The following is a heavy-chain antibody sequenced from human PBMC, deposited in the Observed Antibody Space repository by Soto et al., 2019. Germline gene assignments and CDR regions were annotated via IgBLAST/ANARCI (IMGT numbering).Heavy chain of an antibody. Sequence: EVQLVESGGGLVQPGGSLRLSCAASGFTFSSYAIHRVRQAPGKGLEYVSAISSNGGTTYYANSVKGRFTISRDNSKNTLYLQMGSLRAEDMAVYYCARGFYDILTGFRDYYYGMDVWGQGTTVTVSS. V-gene: IGHV3-64*01. J-gene: IGHJ6*02. CDR3: ARGFYDILTGFRDYYYGMDV. CDR1: GFTFSSYA. CDR2: ISSNGGTT. D-gene: IGHD3-9*01.